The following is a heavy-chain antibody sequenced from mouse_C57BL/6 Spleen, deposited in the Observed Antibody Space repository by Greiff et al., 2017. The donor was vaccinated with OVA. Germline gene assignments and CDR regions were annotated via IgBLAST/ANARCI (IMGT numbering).Heavy chain of an antibody. J-gene: IGHJ3*01. CDR3: TREWGQLRLQAWFAY. CDR1: GYTFTSFW. CDR2: IYPGNSDT. D-gene: IGHD3-2*02. Sequence: EVQLQQSGTVLVRPGASVKMSCKTSGYTFTSFWMHWVKQRPGPGLEWIGAIYPGNSDTSYNQKFKGKAKLTAVTSASTAYMELSSLTNEDSAVYYCTREWGQLRLQAWFAYWGQGTLVTVSA. V-gene: IGHV1-5*01.